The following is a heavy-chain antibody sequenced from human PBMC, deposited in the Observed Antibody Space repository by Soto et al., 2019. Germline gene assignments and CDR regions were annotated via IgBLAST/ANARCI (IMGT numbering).Heavy chain of an antibody. J-gene: IGHJ4*02. CDR3: ARGHLNKYGSGSYYAY. Sequence: PVWALRLSCSASLFTFSSYSMNWVVQNPVKGLELVSYISSSSSTIYYADSVKGRFTISRDNAKNSLYLQMNSLRAEDTAVYYCARGHLNKYGSGSYYAYWGQGTLVTVSS. D-gene: IGHD3-10*01. CDR2: ISSSSSTI. V-gene: IGHV3-48*01. CDR1: LFTFSSYS.